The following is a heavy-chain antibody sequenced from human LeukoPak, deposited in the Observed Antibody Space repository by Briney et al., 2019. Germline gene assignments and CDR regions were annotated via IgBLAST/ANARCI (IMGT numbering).Heavy chain of an antibody. CDR2: IYYSGST. CDR1: GGSISSSSYY. V-gene: IGHV4-39*01. Sequence: SETLSLTCTVSGGSISSSSYYWGWIRQPPGKGLEWIGSIYYSGSTYYNPSLKSRVTIFVDTSKNQFSLKLSSVTAADTAVYYCATQPLGGYPIYYFDYWGQGTLVTVSS. CDR3: ATQPLGGYPIYYFDY. J-gene: IGHJ4*02. D-gene: IGHD5-12*01.